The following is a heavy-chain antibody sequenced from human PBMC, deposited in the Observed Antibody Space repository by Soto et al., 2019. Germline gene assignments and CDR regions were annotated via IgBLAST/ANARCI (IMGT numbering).Heavy chain of an antibody. J-gene: IGHJ4*02. CDR3: AKDKSYYDLDY. CDR2: IPGSGTST. Sequence: GGSLRLSCAASGFTFSSYAMSWVRQSPGKGLEWVSAIPGSGTSTYYAGSVKGRFTISRDNSKNTLYLQMNSLRVEDTAVYYCAKDKSYYDLDYWGQGTLVTVSS. V-gene: IGHV3-23*01. D-gene: IGHD3-22*01. CDR1: GFTFSSYA.